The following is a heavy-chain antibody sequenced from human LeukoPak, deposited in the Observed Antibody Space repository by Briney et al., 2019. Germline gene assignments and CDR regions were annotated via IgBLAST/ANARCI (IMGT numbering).Heavy chain of an antibody. Sequence: ASVKVSCKASGYTFTTYAIHWVRQAPGQRLEWMGWINTGNGNTRYSQKFQGRVTITRDTSASTAYMELSSLRSEDTAVYYCASGSGVYSGYDFSYFDYWGQGTLVTVSS. CDR3: ASGSGVYSGYDFSYFDY. CDR2: INTGNGNT. V-gene: IGHV1-3*04. J-gene: IGHJ4*02. D-gene: IGHD5-12*01. CDR1: GYTFTTYA.